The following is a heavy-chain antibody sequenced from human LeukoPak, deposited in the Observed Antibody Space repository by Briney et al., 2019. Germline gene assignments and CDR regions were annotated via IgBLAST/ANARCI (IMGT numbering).Heavy chain of an antibody. CDR1: GYTFTGSY. D-gene: IGHD3-16*02. CDR3: ARGDYDYVWGSYRLIDY. Sequence: ASVKVSCKASGYTFTGSYMHWVRQAPGQGLEWMGRISPNSGGTNYTQKCQGRVTMTMDTSISTAYMELSRLRSDDTAVYYCARGDYDYVWGSYRLIDYWGQGTLVTVSS. CDR2: ISPNSGGT. J-gene: IGHJ4*02. V-gene: IGHV1-2*06.